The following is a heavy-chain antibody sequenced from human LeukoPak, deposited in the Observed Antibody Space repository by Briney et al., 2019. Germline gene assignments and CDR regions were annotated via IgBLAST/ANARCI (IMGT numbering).Heavy chain of an antibody. CDR1: GFIFSNYA. V-gene: IGHV3-23*01. CDR2: ISTTGIAT. CDR3: AKDRCDAGVCYLFDC. J-gene: IGHJ4*02. D-gene: IGHD2-21*02. Sequence: GGSLRLSCAASGFIFSNYAMTWVGRAPGKGREGVSSISTTGIATYYADPVRGQFTISRDNSKNTLYLQTNSLRAEDTAIYYCAKDRCDAGVCYLFDCWGQGTLVTVSS.